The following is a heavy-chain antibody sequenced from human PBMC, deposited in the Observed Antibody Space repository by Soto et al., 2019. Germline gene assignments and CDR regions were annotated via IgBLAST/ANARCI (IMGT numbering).Heavy chain of an antibody. CDR2: VNTDGRNT. J-gene: IGHJ3*02. CDR3: TRGGFMHAFDM. D-gene: IGHD3-16*01. Sequence: EVQVVESGGGLVQPGGSLRLSCTTSGFTFSNYWMHWVRQAPGKGLVWVSRVNTDGRNTINTDSVKGRYTISRDNAKNTVYLEMNSLRADDTALYFCTRGGFMHAFDMWGQGTTVTVSS. CDR1: GFTFSNYW. V-gene: IGHV3-74*01.